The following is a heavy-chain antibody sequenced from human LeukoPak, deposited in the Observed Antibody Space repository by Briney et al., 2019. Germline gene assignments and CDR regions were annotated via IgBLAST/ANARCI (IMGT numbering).Heavy chain of an antibody. Sequence: GASVKVSCKASGGTFSSYAISWVRQAPGQGLEWMGGIIPIFGTANYAQKFQGRVTITTDESTSTAYMELSSLRSEDTAVYYCARGYCSSTSCYTLGPDTDAFDIWGQGTMVTVSS. CDR2: IIPIFGTA. CDR1: GGTFSSYA. CDR3: ARGYCSSTSCYTLGPDTDAFDI. D-gene: IGHD2-2*02. V-gene: IGHV1-69*05. J-gene: IGHJ3*02.